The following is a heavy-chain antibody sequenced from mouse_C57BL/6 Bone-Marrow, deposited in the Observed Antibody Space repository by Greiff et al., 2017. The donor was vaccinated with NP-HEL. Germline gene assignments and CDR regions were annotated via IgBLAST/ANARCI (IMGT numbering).Heavy chain of an antibody. D-gene: IGHD3-1*01. J-gene: IGHJ1*03. CDR1: GFTFSDYG. V-gene: IGHV5-15*01. Sequence: EVKLLESGGGLVQPGGSLKLSCAASGFTFSDYGMAWVRQAPRKGPEWVAFISNLAYSLYYADTVTGRFTISRENAKNTLYLEMSSLRSEDTAMYYCARGLLWYVDDWGTGTTVTVSS. CDR2: ISNLAYSL. CDR3: ARGLLWYVDD.